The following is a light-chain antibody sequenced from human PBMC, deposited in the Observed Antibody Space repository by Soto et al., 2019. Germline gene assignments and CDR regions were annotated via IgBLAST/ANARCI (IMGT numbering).Light chain of an antibody. CDR2: EVS. Sequence: QSALTQPPSASGSPGQSVTISCTGTSSDVGAYKYVSWYQQHPGKAPKLLIYEVSKRPSGVPDRFSGSKSGNTASLTVSGLRAEDEADYYCSSYAGSDTFVFGTGTKLTVL. J-gene: IGLJ1*01. CDR3: SSYAGSDTFV. V-gene: IGLV2-8*01. CDR1: SSDVGAYKY.